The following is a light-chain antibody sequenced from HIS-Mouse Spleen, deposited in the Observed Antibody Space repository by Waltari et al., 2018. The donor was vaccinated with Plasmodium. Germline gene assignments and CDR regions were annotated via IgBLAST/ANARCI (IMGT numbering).Light chain of an antibody. V-gene: IGLV2-23*01. J-gene: IGLJ1*01. CDR2: EGS. Sequence: QSALTQPASVSGTQPGQSITISCTGTSSDVGSYNLVSWYQQHPGKAPKLMIYEGSKRPSWVSNRFSGSKAGNTASLTISGLQAEDEADYYCCSYAGSSTYVFGTGTKVTVL. CDR3: CSYAGSSTYV. CDR1: SSDVGSYNL.